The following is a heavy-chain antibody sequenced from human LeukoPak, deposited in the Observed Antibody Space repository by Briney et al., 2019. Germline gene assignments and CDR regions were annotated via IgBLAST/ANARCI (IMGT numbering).Heavy chain of an antibody. CDR3: ARALPDYYDSSGYDPAVY. V-gene: IGHV3-33*01. Sequence: GGSLRLSCAPSGFTFSSYGMHSVRQAPGKGLEWVAVIWYDGSNKYYADSVKGRFTISRDNSKNTLYLQMNSLRAEDTAVYYGARALPDYYDSSGYDPAVYWGQGTLVTVSS. D-gene: IGHD3-22*01. CDR2: IWYDGSNK. CDR1: GFTFSSYG. J-gene: IGHJ4*02.